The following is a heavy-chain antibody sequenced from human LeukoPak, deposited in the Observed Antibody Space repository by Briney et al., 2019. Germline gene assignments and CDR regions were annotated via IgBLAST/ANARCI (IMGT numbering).Heavy chain of an antibody. CDR1: GVSISNYY. V-gene: IGHV4-4*07. J-gene: IGHJ5*02. CDR2: VSINGGS. D-gene: IGHD6-13*01. CDR3: ARGPLMSAGGGVDP. Sequence: SETLSLTCSGSGVSISNYYWSWIRQSAGKGLEWIGRVSINGGSNYNPSLTSRVSMSIDTSKSQFSLKLTSVTAADTAVYYCARGPLMSAGGGVDPWGQGTLVTVSS.